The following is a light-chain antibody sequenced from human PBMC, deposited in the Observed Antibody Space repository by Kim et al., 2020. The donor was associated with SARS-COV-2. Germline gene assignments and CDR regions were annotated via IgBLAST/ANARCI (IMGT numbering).Light chain of an antibody. Sequence: SPGEGPTLSCRASQVVSSFVAWYQQKLGKAPRLLIYDASIRAAGVPARFSASGSRTDFTLTISSLEPEDFAFYYCQQSNIWPRTFGQGTKVDIK. CDR3: QQSNIWPRT. J-gene: IGKJ1*01. CDR1: QVVSSF. V-gene: IGKV3-11*01. CDR2: DAS.